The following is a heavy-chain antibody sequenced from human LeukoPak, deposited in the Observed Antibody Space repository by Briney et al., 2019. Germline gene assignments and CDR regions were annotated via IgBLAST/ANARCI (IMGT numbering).Heavy chain of an antibody. CDR2: ISTSGDST. D-gene: IGHD3-3*02. CDR1: GFTFSRYD. J-gene: IGHJ4*02. CDR3: AKHLTGTNSPFDY. Sequence: GESLKISCAAPGFTFSRYDMTWVRQAPGKGLEWVSTISTSGDSTYHADSVKGRFTISRDNSKNTLYLQMNSLRADDTAVYYCAKHLTGTNSPFDYWGQGTLVTVSS. V-gene: IGHV3-23*01.